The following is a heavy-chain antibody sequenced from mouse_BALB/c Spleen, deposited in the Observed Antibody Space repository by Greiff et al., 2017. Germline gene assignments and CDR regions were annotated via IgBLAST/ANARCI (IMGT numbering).Heavy chain of an antibody. Sequence: EVKLMESGGGLVQPGGSLKLSCAASGFTFSSYTMSWVRQTPEKRLEWVAYISNGGGSTYYPDTVKGRFTISRDNAKNTLYLQMSSLKSEDTAMYYCARVLWLRRGDYAMDYWGQGTSVTVSS. V-gene: IGHV5-12-2*01. D-gene: IGHD2-2*01. CDR2: ISNGGGST. CDR3: ARVLWLRRGDYAMDY. CDR1: GFTFSSYT. J-gene: IGHJ4*01.